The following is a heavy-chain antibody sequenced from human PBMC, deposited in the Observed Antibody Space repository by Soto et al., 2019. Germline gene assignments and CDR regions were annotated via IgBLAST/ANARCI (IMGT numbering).Heavy chain of an antibody. Sequence: PGGSLRLSCAASGFTFSNYAVTWVRQAPGKGLEWVSTISGSGGSTYYADSVKGRFTISRDNSKNTLYLQMNSLRAEDTAVYYCAKEQGSSWYEIDYWGQGPLVTVPS. CDR1: GFTFSNYA. J-gene: IGHJ4*02. CDR3: AKEQGSSWYEIDY. D-gene: IGHD6-13*01. CDR2: ISGSGGST. V-gene: IGHV3-23*01.